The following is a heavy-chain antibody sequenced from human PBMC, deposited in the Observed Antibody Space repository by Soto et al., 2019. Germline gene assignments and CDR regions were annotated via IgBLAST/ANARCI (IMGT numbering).Heavy chain of an antibody. J-gene: IGHJ4*02. V-gene: IGHV4-39*01. CDR1: GGSISSSYY. CDR2: IYYSGST. Sequence: QLQLQESGPGLVKPSETLSLTCTVSGGSISSSYYWGWIRQPPGKGLEWIGRIYYSGSTYYNPSLKSRVTISVDTSKNQFSLKLSSVTAADTAVYYCATLWFGEGNYWGQGTLVPVSS. CDR3: ATLWFGEGNY. D-gene: IGHD3-10*01.